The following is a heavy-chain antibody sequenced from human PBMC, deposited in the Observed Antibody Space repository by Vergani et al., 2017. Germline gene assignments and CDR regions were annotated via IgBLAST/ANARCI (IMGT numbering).Heavy chain of an antibody. Sequence: VQLLESGGGLVQPGGSLRLSCAASGFTFSDYYMSWIRQAPGKGLEWVSYISSSGSTIYYADSVKGRFTISRDNAKNSLYLQMNSLRAEDTAVYYCARDRGTRTYSSSWRDAFDIWGQGTMVTVSS. D-gene: IGHD6-13*01. CDR2: ISSSGSTI. CDR3: ARDRGTRTYSSSWRDAFDI. V-gene: IGHV3-11*01. J-gene: IGHJ3*02. CDR1: GFTFSDYY.